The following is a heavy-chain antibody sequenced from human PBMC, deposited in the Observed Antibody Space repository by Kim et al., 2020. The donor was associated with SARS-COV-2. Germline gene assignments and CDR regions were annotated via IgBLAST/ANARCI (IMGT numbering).Heavy chain of an antibody. J-gene: IGHJ4*02. D-gene: IGHD3-3*01. CDR3: ARVSFGVVIYFDY. V-gene: IGHV3-11*01. Sequence: YADYVEGRFTISRNNAKNSLYLQMNSLRAEDTAVYYCARVSFGVVIYFDYWGQGTLVTVSS.